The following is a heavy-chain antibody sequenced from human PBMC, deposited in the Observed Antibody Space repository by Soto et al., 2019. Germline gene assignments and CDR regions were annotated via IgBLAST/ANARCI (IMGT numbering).Heavy chain of an antibody. V-gene: IGHV1-18*01. Sequence: VSSEARGERYKIGCMSWVRQAPGQGLELMGWISAYDGKTTYAEKFQGRVTMTTDASTSTAYMELRSLRSDDTAVYYCARDPHEYWTSYWFDPWGQATLVTLSS. D-gene: IGHD3-3*01. J-gene: IGHJ5*02. CDR2: ISAYDGKT. CDR1: GERYKIGC. CDR3: ARDPHEYWTSYWFDP.